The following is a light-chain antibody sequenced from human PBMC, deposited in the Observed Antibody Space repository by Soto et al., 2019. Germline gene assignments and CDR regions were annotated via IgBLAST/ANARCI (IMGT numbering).Light chain of an antibody. CDR3: QQDTYWPRT. J-gene: IGKJ1*01. Sequence: EIVMTQSPATLSVSPGERATLSCRASQRVGANLAWYQQKPGQAPRLLIYGASTRAAGISPRFRGGGSGTEFTLTISSLQSEDFGVYYCQQDTYWPRTFGQGNKVGIK. CDR1: QRVGAN. CDR2: GAS. V-gene: IGKV3-15*01.